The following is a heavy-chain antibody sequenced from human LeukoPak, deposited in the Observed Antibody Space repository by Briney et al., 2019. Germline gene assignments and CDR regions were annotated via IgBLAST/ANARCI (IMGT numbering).Heavy chain of an antibody. CDR3: ASQRYCSSTSCYSGVSVFDY. V-gene: IGHV1-69*05. J-gene: IGHJ4*02. Sequence: GASVKVSCKASGGTFSSYAISWVRQAPGQGLEWMGGIIPIFGTANYAQKFQGRVTITTDESTSTAYMELSSLRSEDTAVYYCASQRYCSSTSCYSGVSVFDYWGLGTLVTVSS. D-gene: IGHD2-2*02. CDR1: GGTFSSYA. CDR2: IIPIFGTA.